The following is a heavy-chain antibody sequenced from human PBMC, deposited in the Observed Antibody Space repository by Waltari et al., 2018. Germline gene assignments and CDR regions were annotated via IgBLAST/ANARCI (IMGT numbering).Heavy chain of an antibody. V-gene: IGHV3-30*03. CDR3: ASCTGGNCYYYGFDV. CDR2: RSSDGSRK. Sequence: QVQLVESGGGVVQPGRSLRLSCAASGFTFSSSGMHWVRQTPGRGLEWVAVRSSDGSRKSYADSVKGRFSISRDNSKNSLSLEMNSLRPEDTAVYYCASCTGGNCYYYGFDVWGQGTTVTVSS. CDR1: GFTFSSSG. D-gene: IGHD2-8*02. J-gene: IGHJ6*02.